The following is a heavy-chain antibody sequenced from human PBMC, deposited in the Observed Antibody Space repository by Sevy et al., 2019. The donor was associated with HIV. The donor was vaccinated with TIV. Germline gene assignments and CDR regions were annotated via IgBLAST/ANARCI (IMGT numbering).Heavy chain of an antibody. Sequence: GGSLRLSCSTFGFTFSNYGMHWVRQAPGRGLEWVAAIFSDGNCQYYADSVKGRVTISRDNSKNTLYLQMSSLRADDTAMYYCARESGSGWYVDSWGRGTLVTVSS. CDR3: ARESGSGWYVDS. V-gene: IGHV3-33*08. CDR2: IFSDGNCQ. CDR1: GFTFSNYG. D-gene: IGHD6-19*01. J-gene: IGHJ4*02.